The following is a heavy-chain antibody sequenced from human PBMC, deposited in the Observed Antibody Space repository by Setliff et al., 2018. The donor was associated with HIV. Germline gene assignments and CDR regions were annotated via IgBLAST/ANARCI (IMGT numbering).Heavy chain of an antibody. V-gene: IGHV4-34*01. J-gene: IGHJ3*02. CDR2: INASGGT. CDR1: RDSFSDYY. Sequence: PSETLSLTCAVYRDSFSDYYWAWIRQSPGKRLEWIGEINASGGTNYNPSLQNRVSMSVDTSKNQFSLSLTSVTASDTAVYYCARERSNNDGGFEIWGQGTMVTVSS. D-gene: IGHD1-1*01. CDR3: ARERSNNDGGFEI.